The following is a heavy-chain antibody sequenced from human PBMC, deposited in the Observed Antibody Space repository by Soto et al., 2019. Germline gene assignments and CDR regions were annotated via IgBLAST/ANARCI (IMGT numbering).Heavy chain of an antibody. CDR2: IYYSGST. D-gene: IGHD2-21*02. Sequence: SETLSLTCTVSGGSISSYYWSWIRQPPGKGLEWIGYIYYSGSTNYNPSLKSRVTISVDTSKNQFSLKLSSVTAADTAVYYCARHDRDHYFDYWGQGTLVTVSS. J-gene: IGHJ4*02. CDR3: ARHDRDHYFDY. V-gene: IGHV4-59*08. CDR1: GGSISSYY.